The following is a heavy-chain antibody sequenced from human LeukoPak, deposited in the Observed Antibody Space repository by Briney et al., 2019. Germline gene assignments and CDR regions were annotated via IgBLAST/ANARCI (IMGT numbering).Heavy chain of an antibody. D-gene: IGHD3-3*01. Sequence: GESLQISCKGSGYSFTSYWIGWVRQMPGKGLEWMGIIYPGDSDTRYSPSFQGQVTISADKSISTAYLQWSSLKASDTAMYYCARHGTYYDFWSGYYENWFDPWGQGTLVTVSS. V-gene: IGHV5-51*01. J-gene: IGHJ5*02. CDR1: GYSFTSYW. CDR2: IYPGDSDT. CDR3: ARHGTYYDFWSGYYENWFDP.